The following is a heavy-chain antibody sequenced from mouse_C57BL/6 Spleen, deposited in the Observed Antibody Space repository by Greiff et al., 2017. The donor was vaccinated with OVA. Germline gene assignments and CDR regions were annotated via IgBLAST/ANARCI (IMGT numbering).Heavy chain of an antibody. CDR1: GFTFSDYG. V-gene: IGHV5-15*04. CDR2: ISNLAYSI. J-gene: IGHJ4*01. CDR3: ARRTAQATSYYAMDY. Sequence: EVQRVESGGGLVQPGGSLKLSCAASGFTFSDYGMAWVRQAPRKGPEWVAFISNLAYSIYYADTVTGRFTISRENAKNTLYLEMSSLRSEDTAMYYCARRTAQATSYYAMDYWGQGTSVTVSS. D-gene: IGHD3-2*02.